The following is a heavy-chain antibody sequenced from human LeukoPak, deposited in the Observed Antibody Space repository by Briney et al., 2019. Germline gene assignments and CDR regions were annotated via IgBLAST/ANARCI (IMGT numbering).Heavy chain of an antibody. CDR3: ARSNWNDVCVDY. CDR1: GFTFSNYW. CDR2: INSDGSST. Sequence: GGSLRLSCAASGFTFSNYWMHWVRQAPGKGLVWVSRINSDGSSTNYADSVKGRFTISGDNAKNTLYLQMNSLRAEDTAVYYCARSNWNDVCVDYWGQGTLVTVSS. V-gene: IGHV3-74*01. J-gene: IGHJ4*02. D-gene: IGHD1-20*01.